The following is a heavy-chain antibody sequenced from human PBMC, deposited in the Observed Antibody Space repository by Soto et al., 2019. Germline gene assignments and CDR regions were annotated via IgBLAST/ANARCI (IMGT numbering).Heavy chain of an antibody. J-gene: IGHJ4*02. CDR3: ARHRANYGTNSFDS. CDR2: IYSSGST. D-gene: IGHD4-17*01. V-gene: IGHV4-59*08. CDR1: GVSITSYY. Sequence: PSETLSLTCTVSGVSITSYYWSWIRQPPGKGLEWIGYIYSSGSTNYNPSLRSRVSISVDTSKDQLSLTLSSVTAADTAMYYCARHRANYGTNSFDSWGQGTLVTV.